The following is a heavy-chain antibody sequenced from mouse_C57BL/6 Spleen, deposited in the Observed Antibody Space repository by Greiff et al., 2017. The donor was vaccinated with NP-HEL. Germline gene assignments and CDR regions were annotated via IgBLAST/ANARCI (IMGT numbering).Heavy chain of an antibody. CDR1: GFTFSDYG. Sequence: EVMLVESGGGLVKPGGSLKLSCAASGFTFSDYGMHWVRQAPEKGLEWVAYISSGSSTIYYADTVKGRFTISRDNAKNTLFRQMTSLRSEDTAMYYCARATFTPCDYFDYWGQGTTLTVSS. V-gene: IGHV5-17*01. J-gene: IGHJ2*01. CDR2: ISSGSSTI. CDR3: ARATFTPCDYFDY.